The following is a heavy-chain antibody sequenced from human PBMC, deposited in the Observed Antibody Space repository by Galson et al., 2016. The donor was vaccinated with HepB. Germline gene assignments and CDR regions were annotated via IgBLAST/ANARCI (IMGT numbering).Heavy chain of an antibody. CDR1: GFTFGSNW. D-gene: IGHD3-22*01. Sequence: SLRLSCAASGFTFGSNWMTWVRQASGKGLEWVANIKQSGSEKYYVDSVKGRFTISRDNAKNSLYLQMNSLRAEDTAVYFCARVMNSGYPFSWGQGTLVTVSS. V-gene: IGHV3-7*01. J-gene: IGHJ5*02. CDR2: IKQSGSEK. CDR3: ARVMNSGYPFS.